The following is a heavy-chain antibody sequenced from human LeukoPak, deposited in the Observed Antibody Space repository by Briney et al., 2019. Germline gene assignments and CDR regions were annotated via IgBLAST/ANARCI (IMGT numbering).Heavy chain of an antibody. CDR2: ISTSGGTT. CDR3: ARVPGSGWYDIDY. CDR1: GFTFSSYA. Sequence: PGGSLRLSCAASGFTFSSYAMSWVRQAPGKGLEWVSAISTSGGTTYYADSVEGRFTISRDNSKNTLYLQMNSLRAEDTAVYYCARVPGSGWYDIDYWGQGTLVTVSS. J-gene: IGHJ4*02. D-gene: IGHD6-19*01. V-gene: IGHV3-23*01.